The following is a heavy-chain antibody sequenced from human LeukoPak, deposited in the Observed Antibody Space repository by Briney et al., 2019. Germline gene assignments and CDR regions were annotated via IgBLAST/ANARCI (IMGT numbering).Heavy chain of an antibody. CDR2: IYYSGST. Sequence: SETLSLTCTVSGGSISSYYWSWIRQPPGKGLEWIGYIYYSGSTNYNPSLKSRVTISVDTSKNQFSLRLTSVTAADTAVYYCARLGASGSPRWFDPWGQGTLVTVSS. J-gene: IGHJ5*02. D-gene: IGHD3-22*01. CDR1: GGSISSYY. V-gene: IGHV4-59*08. CDR3: ARLGASGSPRWFDP.